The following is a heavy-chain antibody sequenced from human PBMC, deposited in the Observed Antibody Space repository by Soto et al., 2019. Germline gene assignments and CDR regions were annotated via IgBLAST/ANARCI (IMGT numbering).Heavy chain of an antibody. D-gene: IGHD3-22*01. CDR2: ISYDGSDK. J-gene: IGHJ4*02. CDR3: ARDYYKYYDSSGYYRSPAY. CDR1: GFTFSSYA. V-gene: IGHV3-30-3*01. Sequence: GGSLRLSCADSGFTFSSYAMHSLRQAPGKGLEWVALISYDGSDKDYADSVKGRFTISRDNSRNTLFLQMNSLRAEDTAVYYCARDYYKYYDSSGYYRSPAYWGQGT.